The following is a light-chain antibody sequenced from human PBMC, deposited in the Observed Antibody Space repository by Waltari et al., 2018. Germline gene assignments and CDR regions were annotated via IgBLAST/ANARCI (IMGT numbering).Light chain of an antibody. CDR2: GAS. V-gene: IGKV1-12*01. J-gene: IGKJ1*01. CDR1: QGIGTW. CDR3: QQGNSFPPT. Sequence: DIQITQSPSSVSASLGVSVTITSRASQGIGTWLAWYQQKPGKAPKVLIYGASTVLTGVPSRFSGSGSGTEFTLTITGLQPEDFATYFCQQGNSFPPTFGLGTRVEV.